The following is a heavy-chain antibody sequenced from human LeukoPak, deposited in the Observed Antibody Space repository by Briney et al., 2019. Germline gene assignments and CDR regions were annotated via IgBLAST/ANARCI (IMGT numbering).Heavy chain of an antibody. CDR3: ARGYQLPHYYGMDV. J-gene: IGHJ6*04. CDR1: GGSFSGYY. Sequence: SETLSLTCAVYGGSFSGYYWSWIRQPPGKGLEWIGEINHSGSTNYNPSLKSRVTISVDTYKNQFSLKLSSVTAADTAVYYCARGYQLPHYYGMDVWGKGTTVTVSS. V-gene: IGHV4-34*01. CDR2: INHSGST. D-gene: IGHD2-2*01.